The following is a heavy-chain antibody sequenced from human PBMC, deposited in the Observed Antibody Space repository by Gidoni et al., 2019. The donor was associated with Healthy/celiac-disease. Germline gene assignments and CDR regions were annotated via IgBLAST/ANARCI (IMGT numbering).Heavy chain of an antibody. CDR2: ISGSGGRT. V-gene: IGHV3-23*01. Sequence: EVQLLESGGGLEQPGGSLRLPCAASGFTFSNYDMSWVRQAPGKGLEWVSTISGSGGRTHYADSVKGRFTISRDNSKNTLYLQMNSLRAEDTAVYYCAKHDSSGYYYGGAFDIWGQGTMVTVSS. CDR1: GFTFSNYD. CDR3: AKHDSSGYYYGGAFDI. D-gene: IGHD3-22*01. J-gene: IGHJ3*02.